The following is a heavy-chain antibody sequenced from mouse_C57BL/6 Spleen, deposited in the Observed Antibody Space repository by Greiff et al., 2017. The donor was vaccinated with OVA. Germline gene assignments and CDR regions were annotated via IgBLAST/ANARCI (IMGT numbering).Heavy chain of an antibody. Sequence: QVQLQQPGAELVKPGASVKLSCKASGYTFTSYWMHWVKQRPGQGLEWIGMIHPNSGSTNYNEKFKSKATLTVDKSSSKAYMQLSILASEDSAVYYCARWGVAMDYWGQGTSVTVSS. CDR1: GYTFTSYW. CDR3: ARWGVAMDY. J-gene: IGHJ4*01. V-gene: IGHV1-64*01. CDR2: IHPNSGST.